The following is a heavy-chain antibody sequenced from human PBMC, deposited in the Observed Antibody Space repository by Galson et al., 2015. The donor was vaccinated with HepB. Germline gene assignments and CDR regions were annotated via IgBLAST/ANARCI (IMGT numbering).Heavy chain of an antibody. D-gene: IGHD6-6*01. V-gene: IGHV1-2*02. CDR1: GYTFTGYY. CDR3: ARAPPGEYSSSSELGG. J-gene: IGHJ4*02. Sequence: SVKVSCKASGYTFTGYYMHWVRQAPGQGLEWMGWINPNSGGTNYAQKFQGRVTMTRDTSISTAYMELSRLRSDDTAVYYCARAPPGEYSSSSELGGWGQGTLVTVSS. CDR2: INPNSGGT.